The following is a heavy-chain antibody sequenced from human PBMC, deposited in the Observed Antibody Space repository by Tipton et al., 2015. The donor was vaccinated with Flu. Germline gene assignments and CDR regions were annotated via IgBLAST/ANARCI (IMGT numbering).Heavy chain of an antibody. V-gene: IGHV4-61*01. D-gene: IGHD3-10*01. CDR3: ASSRRVYFDH. Sequence: TLSLTCTVSGDSVNSGNYYWSWIRQPPGKGLEWIGYVYYGGSANYNPSLKSRVTISLDTSKNQLSLKLSSVAAADSAVYYYASSRRVYFDHWGQGTLVTVSS. J-gene: IGHJ4*02. CDR1: GDSVNSGNYY. CDR2: VYYGGSA.